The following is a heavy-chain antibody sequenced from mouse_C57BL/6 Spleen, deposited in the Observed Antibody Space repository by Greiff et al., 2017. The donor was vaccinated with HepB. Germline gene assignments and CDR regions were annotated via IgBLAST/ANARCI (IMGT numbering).Heavy chain of an antibody. CDR3: ARGGYYYGSRGYFDV. J-gene: IGHJ1*03. D-gene: IGHD1-1*01. CDR1: GFTFSDYY. CDR2: INYDGSST. Sequence: EVQLVESEGGLVQPGSSMKLSCTASGFTFSDYYMAWVRQVPEKGLEWVANINYDGSSTYYLDSLKSRFIISRDNAKNILYLQMSSLKSEDTATYYCARGGYYYGSRGYFDVWGTGTTVTVSS. V-gene: IGHV5-16*01.